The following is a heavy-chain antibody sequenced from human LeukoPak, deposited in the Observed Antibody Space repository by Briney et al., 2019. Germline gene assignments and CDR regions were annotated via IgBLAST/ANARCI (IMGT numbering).Heavy chain of an antibody. CDR3: ARGYCSGGSCYRRHYWYFDL. D-gene: IGHD2-15*01. CDR2: IYHSGST. Sequence: PSETLSLTCTVSGYSISSGYYWGWIRQPPGKGLEWIGSIYHSGSTYYNPSLKSRVTISVDTSKNQFSLKLSSVTAADTAVYYCARGYCSGGSCYRRHYWYFDLWGRGTLVTVSS. CDR1: GYSISSGYY. J-gene: IGHJ2*01. V-gene: IGHV4-38-2*02.